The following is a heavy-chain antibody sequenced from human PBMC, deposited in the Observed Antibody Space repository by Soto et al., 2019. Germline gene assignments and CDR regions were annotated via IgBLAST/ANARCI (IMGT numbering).Heavy chain of an antibody. CDR2: IWYDGSNK. J-gene: IGHJ4*02. V-gene: IGHV3-33*01. CDR3: ARGYSSGWYHFDY. D-gene: IGHD6-19*01. CDR1: GFTFSSYG. Sequence: QVQLVESGGGVVQPGRSLRLSCAASGFTFSSYGMHWVRQAPGKGLEWVAVIWYDGSNKYYADSVKGRFTISRDNSKNTLYLQINSLRAEDTAVYYCARGYSSGWYHFDYWGQGTLVTVSS.